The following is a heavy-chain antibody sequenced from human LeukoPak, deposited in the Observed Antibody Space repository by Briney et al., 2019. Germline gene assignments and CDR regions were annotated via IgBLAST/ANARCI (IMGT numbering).Heavy chain of an antibody. CDR2: ISAYNGNT. CDR3: AREEEFSAVAGINY. CDR1: GYTFTSYG. D-gene: IGHD6-19*01. Sequence: ASVKVSCTASGYTFTSYGISWVRQAPGQGLEWMGWISAYNGNTNYAQKLQGRVTMTTDTSTSTAYMELRSLRSDDTAVYYCAREEEFSAVAGINYWGQGTLVTVSS. J-gene: IGHJ4*02. V-gene: IGHV1-18*01.